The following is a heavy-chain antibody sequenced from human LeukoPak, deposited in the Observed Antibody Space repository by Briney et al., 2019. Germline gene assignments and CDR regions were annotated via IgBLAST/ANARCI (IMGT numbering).Heavy chain of an antibody. V-gene: IGHV3-30*18. CDR2: ISYDGSNK. J-gene: IGHJ6*02. Sequence: GRSLRLSCAASGFTFSSYGMHWVRQAPGKGLEWVAVISYDGSNKYYADSVKGRFTISRDNSKNTLYLQMNSLRAEDTAVYYCAKVDMAGLLYYYYGMDVWGQGTTVTVSS. CDR1: GFTFSSYG. D-gene: IGHD3-22*01. CDR3: AKVDMAGLLYYYYGMDV.